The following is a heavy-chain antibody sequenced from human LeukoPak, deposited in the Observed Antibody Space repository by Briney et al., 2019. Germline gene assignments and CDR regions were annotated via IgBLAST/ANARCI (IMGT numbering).Heavy chain of an antibody. CDR1: DGSISSYY. CDR3: ARGLEQWLVKDYYYYMDV. D-gene: IGHD6-19*01. V-gene: IGHV4-59*01. CDR2: IYYSGST. J-gene: IGHJ6*03. Sequence: SETLSLTCTVSDGSISSYYWSWIRQPPGKGLEWIGYIYYSGSTNYNPSLKSRVTISVDTSKNQFSLKLSSMTAADTAVYYCARGLEQWLVKDYYYYMDVWGKGTTVTVSS.